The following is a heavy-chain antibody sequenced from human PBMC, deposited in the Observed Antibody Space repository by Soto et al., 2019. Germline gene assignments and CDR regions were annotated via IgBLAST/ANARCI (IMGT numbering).Heavy chain of an antibody. CDR1: GYSFAGYW. Sequence: PGESLKIYCKGSGYSFAGYWITWVRQKPGKGLEWMGRIDPSDSQTYYSPSFRGHVTISATKSITTVFLQWSSLRASDTAMYYCARQIYDSDTGPNFQYYFDSWGQGTPVTVYS. CDR2: IDPSDSQT. D-gene: IGHD3-22*01. CDR3: ARQIYDSDTGPNFQYYFDS. J-gene: IGHJ4*02. V-gene: IGHV5-10-1*01.